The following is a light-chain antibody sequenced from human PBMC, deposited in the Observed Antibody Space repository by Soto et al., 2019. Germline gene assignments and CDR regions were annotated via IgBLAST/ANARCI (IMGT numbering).Light chain of an antibody. CDR3: QKYNGAPWT. CDR1: QDIGNY. J-gene: IGKJ1*01. CDR2: AAF. V-gene: IGKV1-27*01. Sequence: DIQMTQSPSSLSASVGERVTITCRASQDIGNYLAWYQQKPGQVPKLLIFAAFTLQSGVPSRFSGSGSGTDFTLTISSLQPEGVGTYYCQKYNGAPWTFGQGTTVEIK.